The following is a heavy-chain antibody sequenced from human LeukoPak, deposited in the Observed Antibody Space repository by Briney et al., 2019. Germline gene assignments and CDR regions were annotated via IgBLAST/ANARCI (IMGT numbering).Heavy chain of an antibody. J-gene: IGHJ4*02. CDR1: GFTFDDYG. V-gene: IGHV3-20*01. CDR3: ARESVTNYGGNSLSYFDY. Sequence: RPGGSLRLSCAASGFTFDDYGMSWVRQAPGKGLEWVSGINWNGGSTGYADSVKGRFTISRDNAKNSLYLQMNSLRAEDTALYHCARESVTNYGGNSLSYFDYWGQGTLVTVPS. CDR2: INWNGGST. D-gene: IGHD4-17*01.